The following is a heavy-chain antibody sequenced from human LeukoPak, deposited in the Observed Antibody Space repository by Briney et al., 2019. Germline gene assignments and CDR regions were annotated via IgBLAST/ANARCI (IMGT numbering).Heavy chain of an antibody. D-gene: IGHD3-10*01. CDR1: GFTFSSYA. V-gene: IGHV3-23*01. Sequence: GGSLRLSCAASGFTFSSYAMMWVRQAPGKGLERVSSITGSGDGTCYADSVRGRFTISRDNSKNTLYLQVNSLRAEDTAVYFCVKGFVHPTYYFEYWGQGTLVTVSS. J-gene: IGHJ4*02. CDR2: ITGSGDGT. CDR3: VKGFVHPTYYFEY.